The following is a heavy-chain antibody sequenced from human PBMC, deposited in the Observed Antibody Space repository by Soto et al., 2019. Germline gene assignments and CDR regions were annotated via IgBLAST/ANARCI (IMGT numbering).Heavy chain of an antibody. D-gene: IGHD2-2*01. CDR3: ARSGLLCSSTSCSDYYYYYYMDV. Sequence: ASVKVSCKASGYTFTSYDINWVRQATGQGLEWMGWMNPNSGNTGYAQKFQGRVTITRNTSISTAYMELSSLRSEDTAVYYCARSGLLCSSTSCSDYYYYYYMDVWGKGTTVTVSS. CDR1: GYTFTSYD. CDR2: MNPNSGNT. J-gene: IGHJ6*03. V-gene: IGHV1-8*01.